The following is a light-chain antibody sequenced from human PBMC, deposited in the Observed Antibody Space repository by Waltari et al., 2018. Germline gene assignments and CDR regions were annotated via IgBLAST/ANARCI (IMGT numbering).Light chain of an antibody. CDR2: DVS. CDR1: SSDVGGYNY. Sequence: GQSITISCTVTSSDVGGYNYVSWYQQHPGKAPKLIIYDVSDRPSGVSNRFSGSKSGNTASLTISGLQAEDETDYYCSSYTSSSTRVVFGGGTKLTVL. V-gene: IGLV2-14*03. J-gene: IGLJ2*01. CDR3: SSYTSSSTRVV.